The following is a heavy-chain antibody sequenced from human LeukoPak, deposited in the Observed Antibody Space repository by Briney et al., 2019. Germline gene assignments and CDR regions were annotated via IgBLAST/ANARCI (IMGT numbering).Heavy chain of an antibody. J-gene: IGHJ4*02. D-gene: IGHD3-3*01. Sequence: GGSLRLSCAASGFTFSSYAMHWVRQAPGKGLEWVAVISYDGSNKYYADSVKGRFSISRDNSKNTLYLQMNSLRAEDTAVYYCASEIIFGSFDYWGQGTLVTVSS. CDR3: ASEIIFGSFDY. CDR2: ISYDGSNK. CDR1: GFTFSSYA. V-gene: IGHV3-30*04.